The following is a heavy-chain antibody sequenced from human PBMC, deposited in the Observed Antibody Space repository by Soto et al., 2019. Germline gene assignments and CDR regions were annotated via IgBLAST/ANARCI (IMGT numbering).Heavy chain of an antibody. V-gene: IGHV3-15*07. CDR1: GFTFSNAW. Sequence: EVQLVESGGGLVKPGGSLRLSCAASGFTFSNAWMNWVRQAPGKGLEWVGRIKSKTDGGTTDYAAPVKGRFTISRDDSKNTLYLQMNRLKTEDTAVYYCTTDHRGPYYDFWSGYSPGGYWGQGTLVTVSS. CDR2: IKSKTDGGTT. J-gene: IGHJ4*02. D-gene: IGHD3-3*01. CDR3: TTDHRGPYYDFWSGYSPGGY.